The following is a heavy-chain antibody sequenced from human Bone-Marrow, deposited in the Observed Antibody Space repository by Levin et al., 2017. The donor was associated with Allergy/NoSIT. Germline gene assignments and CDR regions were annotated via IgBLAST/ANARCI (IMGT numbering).Heavy chain of an antibody. CDR3: ARDPDYGDYSTYWYFDL. Sequence: GGSLRLSCAGSGFTFSNYVMNWVRQAPGKGLEWVSSISGSGGGTYYADSVKGRFTISRDNSKKTMYLQMNRLRAEDTAIYYCARDPDYGDYSTYWYFDLWGRGTLVTVSS. J-gene: IGHJ2*01. CDR1: GFTFSNYV. V-gene: IGHV3-23*01. CDR2: ISGSGGGT. D-gene: IGHD4-17*01.